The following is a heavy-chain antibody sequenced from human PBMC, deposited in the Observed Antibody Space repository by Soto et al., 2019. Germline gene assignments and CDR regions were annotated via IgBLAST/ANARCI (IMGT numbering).Heavy chain of an antibody. D-gene: IGHD3-22*01. V-gene: IGHV3-30*18. Sequence: GGSLRLSCAASGFTFSSYGMHWVRQAPGKGLEWVAVISYDGSKKYYADSVKGRFTISRDNSKNTLYLQMNSLRAEDTAVYYCAKSGGYYHNWFDPWGQGTLVTVSS. CDR3: AKSGGYYHNWFDP. CDR1: GFTFSSYG. J-gene: IGHJ5*02. CDR2: ISYDGSKK.